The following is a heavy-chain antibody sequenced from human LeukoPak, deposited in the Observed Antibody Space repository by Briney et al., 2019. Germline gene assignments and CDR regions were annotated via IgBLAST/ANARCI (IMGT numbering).Heavy chain of an antibody. CDR3: ARGTDRNWNDGYYFDY. Sequence: ASVKVSCKASGYTFTSYYMRWVRQAPGQGLEWMGIINPSGGSTSYAQKFQGRVTMTRDTSTSTVYMELSSLRSEDTAVYYCARGTDRNWNDGYYFDYWGQGTLVTVSS. V-gene: IGHV1-46*01. J-gene: IGHJ4*02. CDR1: GYTFTSYY. CDR2: INPSGGST. D-gene: IGHD1-1*01.